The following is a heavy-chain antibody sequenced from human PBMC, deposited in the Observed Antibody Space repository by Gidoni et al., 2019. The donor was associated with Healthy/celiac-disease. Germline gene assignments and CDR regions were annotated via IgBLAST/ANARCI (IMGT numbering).Heavy chain of an antibody. Sequence: EVQLVESGGGLVKPGGSLRLSCPSSGFTFSRYSMNWVRQAPGQGLEWVSSISSSSSYIYYEDSVKGRFTITRDNAKNSLYLQMNSLRAEDTAVYYCARGQRERDIVVVVAAEATVPTVGGQGTLVTVSS. CDR1: GFTFSRYS. CDR3: ARGQRERDIVVVVAAEATVPTV. CDR2: ISSSSSYI. J-gene: IGHJ4*02. D-gene: IGHD2-15*01. V-gene: IGHV3-21*01.